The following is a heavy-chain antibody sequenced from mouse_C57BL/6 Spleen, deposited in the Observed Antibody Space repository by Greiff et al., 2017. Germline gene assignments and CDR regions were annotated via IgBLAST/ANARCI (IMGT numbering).Heavy chain of an antibody. J-gene: IGHJ4*01. Sequence: VQLQQSGPELVKPGASVKISCKASGYTFTDYPMNWVKQSHGKSLEWIGDFNPNNGDTRYNQKFKGKATLTVDKSSSTAYMELRSLTSEDSAVYYCAWYGSGPRAMDYWGQGTSVTVSS. D-gene: IGHD1-1*01. CDR3: AWYGSGPRAMDY. CDR2: FNPNNGDT. V-gene: IGHV1-26*01. CDR1: GYTFTDYP.